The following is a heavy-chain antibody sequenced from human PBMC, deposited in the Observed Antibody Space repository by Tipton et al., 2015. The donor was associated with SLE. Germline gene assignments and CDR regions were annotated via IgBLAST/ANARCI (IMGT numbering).Heavy chain of an antibody. CDR1: GGSFSDYY. J-gene: IGHJ4*02. Sequence: TLSLTCAVYGGSFSDYYWNWIRQPPGKGLEWIGEINHSGSTHYNPSLKSRVTISVDTSKNQFSLKLRSVTAADTAVYYCARSGIRGATNSRCFDYWGQGTLVTVS. CDR3: ARSGIRGATNSRCFDY. D-gene: IGHD1-26*01. CDR2: INHSGST. V-gene: IGHV4-34*01.